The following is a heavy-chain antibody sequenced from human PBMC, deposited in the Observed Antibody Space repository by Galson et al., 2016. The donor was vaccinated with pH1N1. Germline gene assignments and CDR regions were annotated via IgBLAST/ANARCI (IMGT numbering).Heavy chain of an antibody. D-gene: IGHD4-17*01. CDR3: AHSLYGDYVGWFDP. Sequence: PALVKPPQTLTLTCTFSGFSLSTSGVGVGWIRQPPGKALEWLALIYWNDDKRYSPSLKSRLTITKDTSKNQVVLTMTNMDPVGTATYYCAHSLYGDYVGWFDPWGQGTLVTVSS. CDR2: IYWNDDK. CDR1: GFSLSTSGVG. J-gene: IGHJ5*02. V-gene: IGHV2-5*01.